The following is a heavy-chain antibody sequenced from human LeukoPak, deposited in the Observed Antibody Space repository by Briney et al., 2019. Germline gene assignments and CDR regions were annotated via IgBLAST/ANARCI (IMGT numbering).Heavy chain of an antibody. CDR1: GGSISRGTYY. CDR3: ASRKLGNDY. D-gene: IGHD7-27*01. CDR2: IYYRGST. V-gene: IGHV4-39*07. J-gene: IGHJ4*02. Sequence: PSETLSLTCTVSGGSISRGTYYWGWIRQPPGKGLEWIGSIYYRGSTYYFPSLKSRVTMSVDTSKNQFSLKLTSVTAADTAVYYCASRKLGNDYWGQGTLVTVSS.